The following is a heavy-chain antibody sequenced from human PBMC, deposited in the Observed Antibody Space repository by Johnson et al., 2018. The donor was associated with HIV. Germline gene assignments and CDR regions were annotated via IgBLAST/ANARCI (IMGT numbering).Heavy chain of an antibody. V-gene: IGHV3-66*04. D-gene: IGHD6-13*01. CDR1: GFSVSSNY. J-gene: IGHJ3*02. Sequence: VQVVESGGGLVQPGGSLRLSCAASGFSVSSNYMSWVRQAPGTGLEWVSMINSAGFTYSADSVKGRFTVSRDKSKNTVYFQMNSLRAEDTAVYYCARHRGRHSSNWYDAFAIWGQGTVVTVSS. CDR3: ARHRGRHSSNWYDAFAI. CDR2: INSAGFT.